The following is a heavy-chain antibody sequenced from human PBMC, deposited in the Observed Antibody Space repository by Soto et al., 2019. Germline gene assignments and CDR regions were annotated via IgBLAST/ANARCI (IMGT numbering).Heavy chain of an antibody. Sequence: KTSETLSLTCTVSGGSISSGDYYWSWIRQPPGKGLEWIGYIYYSGSTYYNPSLKSRVTISVDTSKNQFSLKLSSVTAADTAVYYCARDRYGENYYYYYGMDVWGQGTTVTVSS. CDR1: GGSISSGDYY. V-gene: IGHV4-30-4*01. J-gene: IGHJ6*02. CDR2: IYYSGST. CDR3: ARDRYGENYYYYYGMDV. D-gene: IGHD3-16*02.